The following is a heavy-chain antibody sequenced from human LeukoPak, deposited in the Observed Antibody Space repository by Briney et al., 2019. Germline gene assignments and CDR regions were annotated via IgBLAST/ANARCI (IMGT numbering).Heavy chain of an antibody. V-gene: IGHV3-11*01. Sequence: GESLRLSCAASGFTFSDYYMSWIRQAPGKGLEWLSYISTSGTTIFYADSVKGRFTISRDNAKNSLYLQMNSLRAGDTALYYCARDSRGAFDIWGQGTMVTVSS. CDR2: ISTSGTTI. CDR1: GFTFSDYY. D-gene: IGHD5-12*01. J-gene: IGHJ3*02. CDR3: ARDSRGAFDI.